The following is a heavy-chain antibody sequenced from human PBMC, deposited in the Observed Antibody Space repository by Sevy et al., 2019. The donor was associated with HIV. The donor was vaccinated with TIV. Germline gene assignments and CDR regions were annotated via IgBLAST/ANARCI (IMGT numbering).Heavy chain of an antibody. Sequence: GGSLRLSCDASGFTVDMYWMQWVRQAPGKGLEWVANIRQDGNEIYYAASVRGRFTISRDNAKVSLYLQMNNLRVEDTATYYCAGRYFDLWGQGTLVTVSS. J-gene: IGHJ4*02. CDR3: AGRYFDL. V-gene: IGHV3-7*03. CDR2: IRQDGNEI. CDR1: GFTVDMYW.